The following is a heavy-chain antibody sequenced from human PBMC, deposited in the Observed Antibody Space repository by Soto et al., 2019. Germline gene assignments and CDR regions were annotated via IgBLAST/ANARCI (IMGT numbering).Heavy chain of an antibody. CDR1: GFTFSSYS. J-gene: IGHJ6*03. CDR3: ARSLNGDYAIPYYYYYMDV. V-gene: IGHV3-21*01. CDR2: ISSSSSYI. D-gene: IGHD4-17*01. Sequence: GGSLRLSCAASGFTFSSYSMNWVRQAPGKGLEWVSSISSSSSYIYYADSVKGRFTISEDNAKNSLYLQMNSLRAEDTAAYYCARSLNGDYAIPYYYYYMDVWGKGTTVTVSS.